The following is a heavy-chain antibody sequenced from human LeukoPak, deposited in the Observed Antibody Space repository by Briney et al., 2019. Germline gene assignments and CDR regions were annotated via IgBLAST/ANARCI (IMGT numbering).Heavy chain of an antibody. D-gene: IGHD2-15*01. V-gene: IGHV3-11*06. Sequence: PGGSLRLSCTASGFTFSDSYMSWIRQAPGKGLEWISKIGSSNVYTNYADSVKGRFTISRDNADNSLFLQMDSLRAEDTAVYYCARVYSSGGACNRYFFDFWGQGTLVTVSS. J-gene: IGHJ4*02. CDR2: IGSSNVYT. CDR3: ARVYSSGGACNRYFFDF. CDR1: GFTFSDSY.